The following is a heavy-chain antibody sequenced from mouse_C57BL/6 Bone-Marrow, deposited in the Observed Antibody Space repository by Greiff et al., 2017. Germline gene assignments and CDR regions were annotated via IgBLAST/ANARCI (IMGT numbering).Heavy chain of an antibody. Sequence: EVQLVESGGGLVQPKGSLKLSCAASGFSFHTYAMNWVRQAPGQGLEWVARIRSKSNNYATFYADSVKDRFTISRDDSETMLYLQMNNLETEDTARYYCVLGLDYWGQGTTLTVSS. J-gene: IGHJ2*01. CDR1: GFSFHTYA. V-gene: IGHV10-1*01. CDR3: VLGLDY. CDR2: IRSKSNNYAT. D-gene: IGHD4-1*01.